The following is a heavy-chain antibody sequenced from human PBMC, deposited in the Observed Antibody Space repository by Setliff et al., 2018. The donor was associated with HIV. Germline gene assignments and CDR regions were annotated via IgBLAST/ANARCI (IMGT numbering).Heavy chain of an antibody. Sequence: PSETLSLTCTVSGGSISEYYWSWIRQPPGKGLEWIGYIDYSGSTNYNASLKSRLTMSIDTSKSQFSLKLSSVTAADTAVYYCARIVRWEPVATSTFFYYYMDVWGKGTTVTVSS. J-gene: IGHJ6*03. CDR3: ARIVRWEPVATSTFFYYYMDV. CDR1: GGSISEYY. V-gene: IGHV4-59*08. D-gene: IGHD1-26*01. CDR2: IDYSGST.